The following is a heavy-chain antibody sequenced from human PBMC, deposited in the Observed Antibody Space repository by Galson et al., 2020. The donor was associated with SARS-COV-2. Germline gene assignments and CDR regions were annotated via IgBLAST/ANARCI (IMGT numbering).Heavy chain of an antibody. CDR2: FDPEDGET. V-gene: IGHV1-24*01. CDR1: GYTLTELS. Sequence: ASVKVSCKVSGYTLTELSMHWVRQAPGKGLEWMGGFDPEDGETIYAQKFQGRVTMTEDTSTDTAYMELSSLRSEDTAVYYCATGYSGSYLHTYWGQGTLVTVSS. J-gene: IGHJ4*02. CDR3: ATGYSGSYLHTY. D-gene: IGHD1-26*01.